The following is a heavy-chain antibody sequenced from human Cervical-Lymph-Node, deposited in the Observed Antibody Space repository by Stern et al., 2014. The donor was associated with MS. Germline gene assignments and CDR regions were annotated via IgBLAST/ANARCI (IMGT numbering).Heavy chain of an antibody. CDR3: ARGPNYYDSSGYYDTYWYFDL. CDR1: GFTFSSYA. V-gene: IGHV3-30*04. D-gene: IGHD3-22*01. Sequence: DQLVESGGGVVQPGRSLRLSCAASGFTFSSYAMHWVRQAPGKGLEWVAVISYAGSNKYYADSVKGRFTISRDNSKNTLYLQMNSLRAEDTAVYYCARGPNYYDSSGYYDTYWYFDLWGRGTLVTVSS. J-gene: IGHJ2*01. CDR2: ISYAGSNK.